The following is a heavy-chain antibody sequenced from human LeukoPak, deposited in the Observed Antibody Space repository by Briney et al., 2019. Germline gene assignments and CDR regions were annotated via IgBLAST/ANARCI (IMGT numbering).Heavy chain of an antibody. CDR1: GFTFSSYA. CDR2: ISSNGGST. Sequence: GRSLRLSCAASGFTFSSYAMHWVRQAPGKGLEYVSAISSNGGSTYYADSVKGRFTISRDNSKNTLYLQMSSLRAEDTAVYYCVKDRYGAAISNFDYWGQGTLVTVSS. CDR3: VKDRYGAAISNFDY. J-gene: IGHJ4*02. V-gene: IGHV3-64D*06. D-gene: IGHD2-2*01.